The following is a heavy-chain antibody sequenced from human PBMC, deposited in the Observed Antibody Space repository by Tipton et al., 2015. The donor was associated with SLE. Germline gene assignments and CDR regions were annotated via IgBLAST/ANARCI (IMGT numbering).Heavy chain of an antibody. CDR2: INPSGST. D-gene: IGHD6-19*01. J-gene: IGHJ6*03. Sequence: GLVKPSETLSLTCTVSGGSITSYHWNWIRQPPGKGLEWIGEINPSGSTNYNPSLKSRVTISVDTSKNQFSLKLNSVTAADTAVYYCARGLGAYSSGWRYYFYYMDVWGKGTTVTVFS. V-gene: IGHV4-34*01. CDR3: ARGLGAYSSGWRYYFYYMDV. CDR1: GGSITSYH.